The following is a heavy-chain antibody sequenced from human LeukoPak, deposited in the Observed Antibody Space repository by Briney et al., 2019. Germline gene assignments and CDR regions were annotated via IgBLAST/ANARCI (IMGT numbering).Heavy chain of an antibody. V-gene: IGHV4-4*07. Sequence: SETLSLTCTVSGASMKYYYWTWIRQAAGKGLEFIGRFYSGTINYNPSLKSRVTMSVDTSNNHFSLNLSSVTAADTAVYYCARAYSSRTRFDPWGQGTLVTVSS. CDR2: FYSGTI. J-gene: IGHJ5*02. CDR3: ARAYSSRTRFDP. CDR1: GASMKYYY. D-gene: IGHD6-13*01.